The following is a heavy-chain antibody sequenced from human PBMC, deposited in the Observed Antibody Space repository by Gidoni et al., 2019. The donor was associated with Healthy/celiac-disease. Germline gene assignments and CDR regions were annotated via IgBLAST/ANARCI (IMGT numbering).Heavy chain of an antibody. J-gene: IGHJ4*02. CDR3: ARQAVYYDFWSGYPTLLDY. Sequence: QLQLQESGPGLVTPSETLSLTCTVSGGSISSSSYYWGWIRQPPGKGLEWIGSIYYSGSTYYNPSLKSRVTISVDTSKNQFSLKLSSVTAADTAVYYCARQAVYYDFWSGYPTLLDYWGQGTLVTVSS. D-gene: IGHD3-3*01. CDR1: GGSISSSSYY. V-gene: IGHV4-39*01. CDR2: IYYSGST.